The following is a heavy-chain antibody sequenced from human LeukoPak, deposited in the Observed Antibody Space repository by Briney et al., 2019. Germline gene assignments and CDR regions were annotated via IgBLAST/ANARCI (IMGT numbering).Heavy chain of an antibody. J-gene: IGHJ6*03. Sequence: GGSLRLSCAASGFTFSTFGMHWVRQAPGKGLEWVAFIRYDGSDTYYADSVKGRFSISRDNSNNTLYLQMNSLRVEDTAVYHCAKDAGYYYYMDVWGKGTTVTVSS. D-gene: IGHD6-13*01. CDR2: IRYDGSDT. CDR1: GFTFSTFG. CDR3: AKDAGYYYYMDV. V-gene: IGHV3-30*02.